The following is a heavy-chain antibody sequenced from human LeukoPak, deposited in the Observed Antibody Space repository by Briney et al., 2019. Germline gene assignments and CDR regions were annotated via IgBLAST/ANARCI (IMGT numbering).Heavy chain of an antibody. D-gene: IGHD3-10*01. V-gene: IGHV3-7*01. CDR1: GFSFSNYW. CDR3: ARVGLWGSGRYYPDC. Sequence: PGGSLRLSCAASGFSFSNYWMTLVRQAPGKGLQWVANIGQDGTEKYYVDSVKGRFTISRDNAKNSLYLQMNSLRVEDTAVYYCARVGLWGSGRYYPDCWGQGTLVTVSS. CDR2: IGQDGTEK. J-gene: IGHJ4*02.